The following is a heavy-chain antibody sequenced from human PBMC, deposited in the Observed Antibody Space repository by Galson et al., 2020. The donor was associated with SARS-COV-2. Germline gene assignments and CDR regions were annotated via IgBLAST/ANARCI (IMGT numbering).Heavy chain of an antibody. Sequence: SETLSLTCSVSGGSITSTSYYWGWIRQPPGKGLHWIGTIYYSGNIYYNPSLKSRVTISIDASKNEFSLKLNSVTAADTAVYYCARVGTSWTYFDYWGQGTLVTVSS. V-gene: IGHV4-39*07. J-gene: IGHJ4*02. CDR1: GGSITSTSYY. D-gene: IGHD6-13*01. CDR2: IYYSGNI. CDR3: ARVGTSWTYFDY.